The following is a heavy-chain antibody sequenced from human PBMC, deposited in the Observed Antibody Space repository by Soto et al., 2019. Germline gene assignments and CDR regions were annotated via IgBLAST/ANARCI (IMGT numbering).Heavy chain of an antibody. CDR1: GFTFSNYW. D-gene: IGHD6-19*01. J-gene: IGHJ4*02. CDR2: IKEDGSEK. Sequence: EVQLVESGGGLVQPGGSLRLSCAASGFTFSNYWMSWVRQVPGKGLAWVSNIKEDGSEKYYVDSVKGRFTISRDNAKNSLHLQMNSLRDEDTAVYYCVRFSILVSGRGRGAFFDSWGQGTPVTVSS. CDR3: VRFSILVSGRGRGAFFDS. V-gene: IGHV3-7*03.